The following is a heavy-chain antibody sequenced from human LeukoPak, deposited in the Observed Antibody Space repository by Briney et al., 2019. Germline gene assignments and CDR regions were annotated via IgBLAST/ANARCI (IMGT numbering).Heavy chain of an antibody. CDR3: ARGDGEAASLWEDWFDP. J-gene: IGHJ5*02. V-gene: IGHV1-46*01. Sequence: ASVKVSCKASGYTFTNYYMHWVRQAPGQGLEWMGIINPSGGSTSYAQKFQGRVTMTRDMSTNTVYMELSSLRSEDTAVYYCARGDGEAASLWEDWFDPWGQGTLVTVSS. D-gene: IGHD6-13*01. CDR2: INPSGGST. CDR1: GYTFTNYY.